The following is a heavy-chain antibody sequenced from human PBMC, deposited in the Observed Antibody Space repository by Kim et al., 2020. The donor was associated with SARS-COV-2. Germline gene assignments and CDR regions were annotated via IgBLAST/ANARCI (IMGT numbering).Heavy chain of an antibody. V-gene: IGHV4-31*02. J-gene: IGHJ4*02. D-gene: IGHD3-3*01. CDR3: ARGGTIFGVVTRPFDY. Sequence: PSLKSRVTKSVDTSKNQLSLKLSSVTAADTAVYYCARGGTIFGVVTRPFDYWGQGTLVTVSS.